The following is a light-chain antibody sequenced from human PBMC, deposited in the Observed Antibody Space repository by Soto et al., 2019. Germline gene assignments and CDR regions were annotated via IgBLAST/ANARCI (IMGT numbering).Light chain of an antibody. Sequence: QLVLTQPPSASASLGASVTLTCTLSSGSSNYTVDWSQQRPGKGPRFVMRVGTGGIVGSKGDGIPDRFSVLGSGLNRYLTIKNIQEEDESDYHCGADHGSGSNFVWVFGGGTKLTVL. V-gene: IGLV9-49*01. CDR3: GADHGSGSNFVWV. CDR2: VGTGGIVG. CDR1: SGSSNYT. J-gene: IGLJ3*02.